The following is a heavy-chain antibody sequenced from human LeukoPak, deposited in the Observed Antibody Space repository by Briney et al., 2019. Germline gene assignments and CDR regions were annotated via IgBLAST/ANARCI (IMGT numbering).Heavy chain of an antibody. CDR1: GLIFSDYA. V-gene: IGHV3-30*04. Sequence: QTGGSLRLSCAASGLIFSDYAIHWVRQAPGKGLEWVALMTYDGSNKYYADSVKGRFTLSRDISKNTLYLQMNSLRAEDTAVYYCARDVRAAPHYDFFHYGMDVWGPGTTVTVAS. D-gene: IGHD3-22*01. CDR2: MTYDGSNK. J-gene: IGHJ6*02. CDR3: ARDVRAAPHYDFFHYGMDV.